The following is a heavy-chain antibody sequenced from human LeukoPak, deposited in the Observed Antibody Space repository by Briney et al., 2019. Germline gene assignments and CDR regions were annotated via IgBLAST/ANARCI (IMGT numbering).Heavy chain of an antibody. V-gene: IGHV4-39*07. CDR2: IYYSGST. D-gene: IGHD3-22*01. CDR1: GGSISSSSYY. Sequence: SETLSLTCTVSGGSISSSSYYWGWIRQPPGKGLEWIGSIYYSGSTYYNPSLKSRVTISVDTSKNQFSLKLSSVTAADTAVYYCARVMSKIVVNDFDYWGQGTLVTVSS. CDR3: ARVMSKIVVNDFDY. J-gene: IGHJ4*02.